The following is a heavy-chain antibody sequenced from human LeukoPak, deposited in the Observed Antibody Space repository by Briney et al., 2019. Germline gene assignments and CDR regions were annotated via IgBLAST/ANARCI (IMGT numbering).Heavy chain of an antibody. D-gene: IGHD3-10*01. Sequence: GSLRLSCAASGFTFSSYSMNWVRQAPGKGLEWVSYISSSSSTIYYADSVKGRFTISRDNAKNSLYLQMNSLRAEDTAVHYCARDHWFGDYGMDVWGQGTTVTVSS. CDR2: ISSSSSTI. V-gene: IGHV3-48*04. CDR3: ARDHWFGDYGMDV. CDR1: GFTFSSYS. J-gene: IGHJ6*02.